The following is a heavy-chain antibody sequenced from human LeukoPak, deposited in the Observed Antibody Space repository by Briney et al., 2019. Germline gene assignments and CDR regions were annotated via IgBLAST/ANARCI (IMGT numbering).Heavy chain of an antibody. D-gene: IGHD6-6*01. CDR1: GFTFSSYG. CDR2: IWYDGSNK. CDR3: ARESEYSSSGFDP. Sequence: GGSLRLSCAASGFTFSSYGMHWVRQAPGKGLEWVAVIWYDGSNKYYADSVKGRFTISRDNSKNTLYLQMNSLRAEDTAVYYCARESEYSSSGFDPWGQGTLVTVSS. J-gene: IGHJ5*02. V-gene: IGHV3-33*08.